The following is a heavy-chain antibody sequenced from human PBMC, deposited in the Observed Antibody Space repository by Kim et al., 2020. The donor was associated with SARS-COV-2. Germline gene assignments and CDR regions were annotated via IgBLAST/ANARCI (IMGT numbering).Heavy chain of an antibody. Sequence: GGSLRLSCAASGFTFSSYGMHWVRQAPGKGLEWVAVISYDGSNKYYADSVKGRFTISRDNYKNTLYLQMNSLRAEDTAVYYCAKRLRPFKTRITKPWVPGMDGWGQGTTVTVSS. V-gene: IGHV3-30*18. J-gene: IGHJ6*02. CDR1: GFTFSSYG. CDR2: ISYDGSNK. CDR3: AKRLRPFKTRITKPWVPGMDG. D-gene: IGHD3-10*01.